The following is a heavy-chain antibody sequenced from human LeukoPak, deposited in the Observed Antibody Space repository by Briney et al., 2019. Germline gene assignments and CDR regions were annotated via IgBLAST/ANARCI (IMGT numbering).Heavy chain of an antibody. Sequence: GGSLRLSCAASGFTFSSYSMNWVRQAPGKGLEWVSYISSSSSTIYYADSVKGRFTISRDNAKNSLYLQMNSLRAEDTAVYYCATDRAYCGGDCYSFFDIWGQGTMVTVSS. D-gene: IGHD2-21*01. CDR2: ISSSSSTI. J-gene: IGHJ3*02. CDR1: GFTFSSYS. V-gene: IGHV3-48*01. CDR3: ATDRAYCGGDCYSFFDI.